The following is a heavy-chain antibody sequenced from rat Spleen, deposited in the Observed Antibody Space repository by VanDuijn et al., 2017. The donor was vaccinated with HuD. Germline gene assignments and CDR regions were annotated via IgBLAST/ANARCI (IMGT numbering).Heavy chain of an antibody. D-gene: IGHD1-9*01. V-gene: IGHV5-25*01. CDR1: GFIFSKYD. Sequence: EVQLVESGGGLVQPGRSLKLSCAASGFIFSKYDMVWVRQTPTKGLEWVASISTGGGNTYYRDSVKGRFSISRDDAKSTLFLQMDSVRSEDTATYYCARHTYYGYYFDYWGQGVMVTVSS. CDR2: ISTGGGNT. J-gene: IGHJ2*01. CDR3: ARHTYYGYYFDY.